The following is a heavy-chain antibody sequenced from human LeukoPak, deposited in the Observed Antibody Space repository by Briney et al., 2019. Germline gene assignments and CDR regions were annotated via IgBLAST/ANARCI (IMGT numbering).Heavy chain of an antibody. D-gene: IGHD6-13*01. CDR2: IYSGG. CDR1: GFTVSSNY. V-gene: IGHV3-66*02. Sequence: PGGSLRLSCAASGFTVSSNYMSWVRQAPGKGLEWVSVIYSGGSYADSVKGRFTISRDNSKNTLYLQMNSLRAEDTAVYYCARDVRTAAADPGHDAFDIWGRGTMVTVSS. CDR3: ARDVRTAAADPGHDAFDI. J-gene: IGHJ3*02.